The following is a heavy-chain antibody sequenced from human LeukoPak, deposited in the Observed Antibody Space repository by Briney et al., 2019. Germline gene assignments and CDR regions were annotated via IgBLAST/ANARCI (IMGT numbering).Heavy chain of an antibody. CDR2: ISYDGSNK. CDR1: GFTFSSYA. Sequence: PGGSLRLSCAASGFTFSSYAMHWVRQAPGKGLEWVAVISYDGSNKYYADSVKGRFTISRDNSKNTLYLQMNSLRVEDTAVYYCARSLDRCGQGTLVTVSS. J-gene: IGHJ5*02. CDR3: ARSLDR. V-gene: IGHV3-30-3*01.